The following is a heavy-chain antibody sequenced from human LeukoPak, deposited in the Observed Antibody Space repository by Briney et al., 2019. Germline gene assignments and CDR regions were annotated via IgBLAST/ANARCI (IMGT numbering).Heavy chain of an antibody. V-gene: IGHV3-7*01. J-gene: IGHJ4*02. Sequence: GGSLSLSCAASGSTFSSYSITCVRQAPGKGLEWVANIKQDGTDKYYVDSVKGRFTVSSDNAKNSLFLQLGSLRADDTAVYYCARASMGGRSCHFDSWGQGTLVTVSS. CDR1: GSTFSSYS. D-gene: IGHD2-15*01. CDR2: IKQDGTDK. CDR3: ARASMGGRSCHFDS.